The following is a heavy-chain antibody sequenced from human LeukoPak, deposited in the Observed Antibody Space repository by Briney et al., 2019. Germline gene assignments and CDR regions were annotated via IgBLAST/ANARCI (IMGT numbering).Heavy chain of an antibody. CDR3: AKVTRLSKYYPIDY. D-gene: IGHD2/OR15-2a*01. CDR2: MRSDGNNR. V-gene: IGHV3-30*02. J-gene: IGHJ4*02. CDR1: GFTFSTYA. Sequence: GGSLRLSCATSGFTFSTYAMHWVRQAPGKGPEWVAFMRSDGNNRYYADSVKGRFTISRDNSKNTLYLQMNSLRAEDTAVYYCAKVTRLSKYYPIDYWGQGTLVTVSS.